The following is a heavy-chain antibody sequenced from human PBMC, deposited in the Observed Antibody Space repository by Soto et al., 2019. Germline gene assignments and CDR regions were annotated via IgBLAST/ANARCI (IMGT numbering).Heavy chain of an antibody. D-gene: IGHD3-22*01. J-gene: IGHJ4*02. CDR3: ARDGSALGYYDSSGYYDY. CDR1: GGTFSSYA. V-gene: IGHV1-69*05. CDR2: IIPIFGTA. Sequence: SVKVSCKASGGTFSSYAISWVRQAPGQGLEWMGGIIPIFGTANYAQKFQGRVTMTTDTSTSTAYMELRSLRSDDTAVYYCARDGSALGYYDSSGYYDYWGQGTLVTVSS.